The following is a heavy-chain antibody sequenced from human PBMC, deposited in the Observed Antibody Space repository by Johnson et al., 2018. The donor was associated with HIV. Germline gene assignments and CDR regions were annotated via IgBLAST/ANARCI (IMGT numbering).Heavy chain of an antibody. J-gene: IGHJ3*02. CDR1: GFTFSSYG. CDR3: ARERNMIVVDDDAFDI. Sequence: QVQLVESGGGLVQPGGSLRLSCTASGFTFSSYGMHWVRQAPGKGLEWVAFIRSDGSNKSYADSVRGRFTISRDNSKNTLSLQMNTLRAEDTAVYYCARERNMIVVDDDAFDIWGQGTMVTVSS. CDR2: IRSDGSNK. D-gene: IGHD3-22*01. V-gene: IGHV3-30*02.